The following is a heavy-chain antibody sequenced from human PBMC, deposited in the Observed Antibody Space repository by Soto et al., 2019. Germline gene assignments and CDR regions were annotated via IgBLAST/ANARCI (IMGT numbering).Heavy chain of an antibody. D-gene: IGHD3-10*01. J-gene: IGHJ3*02. CDR1: GFTLSSYG. V-gene: IGHV3-33*01. CDR3: ASDSGQNAFDI. Sequence: GSLRLSCAASGFTLSSYGMHWVRQAPGKGLEWVAVIWCDGSNKYYADSVKGRFTISRDNSKNTLYLQMNSLRAEDTAVYYCASDSGQNAFDIWGQGTMVTVSS. CDR2: IWCDGSNK.